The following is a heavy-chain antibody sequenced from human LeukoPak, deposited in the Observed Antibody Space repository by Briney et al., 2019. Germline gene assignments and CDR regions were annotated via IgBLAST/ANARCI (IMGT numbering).Heavy chain of an antibody. CDR3: ARSGKYGDYGHDAFDI. V-gene: IGHV5-51*01. CDR1: GYSFTSYW. Sequence: GESLKISCKGSGYSFTSYWIGWVRQLPGKGLDWMGIIYPGDSDTRYSPSFQGQVTISADTSISTAYLQWSSLKASDTAMYYCARSGKYGDYGHDAFDIWGQGTMVTVSS. D-gene: IGHD4-17*01. CDR2: IYPGDSDT. J-gene: IGHJ3*02.